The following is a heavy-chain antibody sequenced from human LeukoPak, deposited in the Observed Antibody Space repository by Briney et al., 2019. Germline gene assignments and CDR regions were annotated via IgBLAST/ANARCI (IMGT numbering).Heavy chain of an antibody. Sequence: GGSLRLSCAPSGFTVSSNYMSWVRQAPGKGLEWVSVIYSGGSTYYADSVKGRFTISRDNSKNTLYLQMNCLRAEDTAVYYCARYSSSALGYYYMDVWGKGTTVTVSS. CDR2: IYSGGST. CDR3: ARYSSSALGYYYMDV. J-gene: IGHJ6*03. D-gene: IGHD6-6*01. CDR1: GFTVSSNY. V-gene: IGHV3-53*01.